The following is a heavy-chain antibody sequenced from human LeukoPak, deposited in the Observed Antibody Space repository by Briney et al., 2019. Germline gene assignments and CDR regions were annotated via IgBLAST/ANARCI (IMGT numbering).Heavy chain of an antibody. CDR2: IFSGGST. CDR1: GFILCINY. J-gene: IGHJ4*02. V-gene: IGHV3-53*01. CDR3: ARGPGKASFDY. Sequence: GGSLRLSCAASGFILCINYMSWVRQATGGGVEWVSVIFSGGSTYYADSVKGRFTISRDKSNNTLYLQMNSLRAEDTAVYYCARGPGKASFDYWGQGTLVTVSS. D-gene: IGHD3-10*01.